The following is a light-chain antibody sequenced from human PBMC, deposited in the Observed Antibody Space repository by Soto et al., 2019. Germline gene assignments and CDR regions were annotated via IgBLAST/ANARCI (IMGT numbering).Light chain of an antibody. CDR3: SSYTSSSHYV. J-gene: IGLJ1*01. Sequence: QSALTQPASVSGSPGQSITISCTGTSSDVGGYNYVSWYQQHPGKAPKLMIYEVSNRPLGVSNRFSGSKSGNTASLTISGLQAEDEADYYCSSYTSSSHYVFGTGTKVTVL. CDR2: EVS. V-gene: IGLV2-14*01. CDR1: SSDVGGYNY.